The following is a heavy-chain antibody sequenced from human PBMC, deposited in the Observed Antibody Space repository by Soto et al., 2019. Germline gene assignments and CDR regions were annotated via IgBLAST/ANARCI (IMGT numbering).Heavy chain of an antibody. J-gene: IGHJ6*02. CDR2: IDWISGSI. CDR3: VKDMGLELWNYYYRMDV. D-gene: IGHD1-7*01. Sequence: EVQLVESGGGLVQPGRSLRLSCAASGFTFDDYAMHWVRQPPGKGLEWVSGIDWISGSIAYADSVKGRFTISRDNAKGSVYLQMNSLRPEDTALYYCVKDMGLELWNYYYRMDVWGQRTTVTVSS. V-gene: IGHV3-9*01. CDR1: GFTFDDYA.